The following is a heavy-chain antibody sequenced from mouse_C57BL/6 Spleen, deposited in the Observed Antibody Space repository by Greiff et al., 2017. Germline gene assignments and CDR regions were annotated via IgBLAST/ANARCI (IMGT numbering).Heavy chain of an antibody. J-gene: IGHJ1*03. CDR1: GYTFTDYY. Sequence: EVQLQQSGPELVKPGASVKISCKASGYTFTDYYMNWVKQSHGKSLEWIGDINPNNGGTSYNQKFKGKATLTVDKSASTAYMELRSLTSEDSAVYYCARNYDYDVYFDVWGTGTTVTVSS. D-gene: IGHD2-4*01. V-gene: IGHV1-26*01. CDR3: ARNYDYDVYFDV. CDR2: INPNNGGT.